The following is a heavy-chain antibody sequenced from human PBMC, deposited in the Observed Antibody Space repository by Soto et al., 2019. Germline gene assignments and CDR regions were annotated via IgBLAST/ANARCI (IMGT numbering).Heavy chain of an antibody. CDR3: ARSPGYDDSSGYYHYFDY. Sequence: WAPSRLTPSSSRPSYDSHAPERRLKWVANIKQDGCEKYYVDSVKGRFTISRDNAKNSLYLQMNSLRAEDTAVYYCARSPGYDDSSGYYHYFDYWGQGTLVTVSS. CDR2: IKQDGCEK. V-gene: IGHV3-7*03. CDR1: RLTPSSSR. J-gene: IGHJ4*02. D-gene: IGHD3-22*01.